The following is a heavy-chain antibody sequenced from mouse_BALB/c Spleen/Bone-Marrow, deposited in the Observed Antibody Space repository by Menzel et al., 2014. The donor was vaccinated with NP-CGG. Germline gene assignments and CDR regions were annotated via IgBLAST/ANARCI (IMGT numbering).Heavy chain of an antibody. V-gene: IGHV1-18*01. CDR1: GYTFTEYT. CDR3: ARSYGYERSWFAY. Sequence: EVKLMESGPEVVKPGASVKISCKTSGYTFTEYTLHWVKQSHGKSLEWIGGINPNNGGTTYNQKFKGKATLTVDKSSSTAYMELRSLTSEGSAVYYCARSYGYERSWFAYWGQGTLVTVSA. D-gene: IGHD2-2*01. CDR2: INPNNGGT. J-gene: IGHJ3*01.